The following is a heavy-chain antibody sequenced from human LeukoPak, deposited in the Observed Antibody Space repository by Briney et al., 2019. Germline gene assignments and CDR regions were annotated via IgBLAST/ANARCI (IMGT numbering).Heavy chain of an antibody. CDR3: ARWRGGYFDY. J-gene: IGHJ4*02. V-gene: IGHV4-59*01. D-gene: IGHD3-10*01. CDR2: IYYSGST. CDR1: GGSISSYY. Sequence: SETLSLTCTVSGGSISSYYWSWIQQPPGKGLEWIGYIYYSGSTNYNPSLKSRVTISVDTSKNQFSLKLSSVTAADTAVYYCARWRGGYFDYWGQGTLVTVSS.